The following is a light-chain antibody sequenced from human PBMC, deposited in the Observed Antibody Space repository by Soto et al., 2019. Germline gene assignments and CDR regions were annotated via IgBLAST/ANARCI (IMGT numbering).Light chain of an antibody. V-gene: IGKV3-20*01. CDR1: QSVSSSY. J-gene: IGKJ4*01. CDR3: QQYGTTPLT. Sequence: EIVLTQSPGTLSLSPGERATLSCRVSQSVSSSYLAWYQQKPGQAPRLLIYGASSRATGIPDRFRGSGSGPDFTLTISRLEPEDFAVYYCQQYGTTPLTLGGGTKVDIK. CDR2: GAS.